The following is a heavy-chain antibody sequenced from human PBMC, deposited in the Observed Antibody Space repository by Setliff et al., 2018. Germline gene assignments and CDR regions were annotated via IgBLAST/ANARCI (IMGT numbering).Heavy chain of an antibody. CDR1: GYTFTSFD. J-gene: IGHJ1*01. CDR2: ISADNGKT. D-gene: IGHD2-21*02. Sequence: ASVKVSCKASGYTFTSFDISWVRQAPGQGLEWMGWISADNGKTNYAQKFQGRVTMTTDTSTSTAYMELRSLRPDDTAVYYCARAYCGGDCYNRQLEYFQHWGQGTLVTVSS. CDR3: ARAYCGGDCYNRQLEYFQH. V-gene: IGHV1-18*01.